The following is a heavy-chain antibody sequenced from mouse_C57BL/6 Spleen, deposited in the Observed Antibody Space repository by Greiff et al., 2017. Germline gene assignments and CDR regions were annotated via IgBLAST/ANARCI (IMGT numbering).Heavy chain of an antibody. CDR2: IDPENGDT. D-gene: IGHD2-12*01. J-gene: IGHJ2*01. Sequence: EVQLQQSGAELVRPGASVTLSCTASGFNFKDDYMHWVKQRPEQGLEWIGWIDPENGDTEYDSKFQGKATITADTSSNTAYLQLSSLTSEDTAVYYCRREGKRPPYFDYWGQGTTLTVSS. V-gene: IGHV14-4*01. CDR1: GFNFKDDY. CDR3: RREGKRPPYFDY.